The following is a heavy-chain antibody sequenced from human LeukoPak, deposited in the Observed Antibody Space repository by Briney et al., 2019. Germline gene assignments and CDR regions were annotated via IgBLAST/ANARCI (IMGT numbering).Heavy chain of an antibody. Sequence: GGSLRLSCAASGFTFSSYAMSWVRQAPGKGLEWVSAICASGYSTYYAQSVKGRFTISRENSKKALYLQMNRLRGEGTAIFYCAKDVYNWNFYFDYWGQGTLVTVSS. CDR1: GFTFSSYA. CDR2: ICASGYST. J-gene: IGHJ4*02. V-gene: IGHV3-23*01. CDR3: AKDVYNWNFYFDY. D-gene: IGHD1-7*01.